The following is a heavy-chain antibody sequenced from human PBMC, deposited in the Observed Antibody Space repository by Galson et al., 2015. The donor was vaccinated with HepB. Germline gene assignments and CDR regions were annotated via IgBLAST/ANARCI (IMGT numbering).Heavy chain of an antibody. CDR2: INPNSGGT. Sequence: SVKVSCKASGYTFTGYYMHWVRQAPGQGLEWMGWINPNSGGTNYAQKFQGWVTMTRDTSISTAYMELSRLRPDDTAVYYCAREGFGDSTGALDAFDIWGQGTMVTVSS. D-gene: IGHD3-10*01. V-gene: IGHV1-2*04. CDR3: AREGFGDSTGALDAFDI. CDR1: GYTFTGYY. J-gene: IGHJ3*02.